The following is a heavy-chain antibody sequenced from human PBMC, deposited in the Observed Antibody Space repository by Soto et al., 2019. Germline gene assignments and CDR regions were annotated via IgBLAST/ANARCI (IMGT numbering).Heavy chain of an antibody. Sequence: SQTLSLTCAITGDSVSSNSAGWSWVRQSPSRGLEWLGRTYYRSKWYYEYAVSVRGRITINPDTSKNQYSLQLNSVTPEDTAVYFCARGEQYSGRIFDYWGQGTLVTVSS. CDR3: ARGEQYSGRIFDY. J-gene: IGHJ4*01. CDR1: GDSVSSNSAG. D-gene: IGHD1-26*01. V-gene: IGHV6-1*01. CDR2: TYYRSKWYY.